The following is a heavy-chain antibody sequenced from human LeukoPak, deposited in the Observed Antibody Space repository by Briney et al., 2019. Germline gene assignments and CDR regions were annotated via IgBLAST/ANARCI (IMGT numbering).Heavy chain of an antibody. Sequence: ASVKVSCKASGYTFTGYHMHWVRQAPGQGLEWMGRINPNSGDTNYAQESLGRGTMTRDTSISTAYMELSRLRSDDTAVYYCARGSIAARSCIDYWGRGTLVTVSS. D-gene: IGHD6-6*01. J-gene: IGHJ4*02. CDR1: GYTFTGYH. V-gene: IGHV1-2*06. CDR2: INPNSGDT. CDR3: ARGSIAARSCIDY.